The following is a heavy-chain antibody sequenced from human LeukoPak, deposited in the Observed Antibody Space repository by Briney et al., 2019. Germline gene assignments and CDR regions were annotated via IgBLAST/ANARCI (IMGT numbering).Heavy chain of an antibody. Sequence: ASVKVPCKASGYTFTGYYMHWVRQAPGQGLEWMGWINPNSGGTNYAQKFQGRVTMTRDTSISTAYMELSRLRSDDTAVYYCARGGYYDSSGLNYYYYMDVWGKGTTVTVPS. CDR2: INPNSGGT. V-gene: IGHV1-2*02. J-gene: IGHJ6*03. D-gene: IGHD3-22*01. CDR1: GYTFTGYY. CDR3: ARGGYYDSSGLNYYYYMDV.